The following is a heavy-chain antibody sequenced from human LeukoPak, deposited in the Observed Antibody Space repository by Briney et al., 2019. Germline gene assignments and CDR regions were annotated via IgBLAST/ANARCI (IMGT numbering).Heavy chain of an antibody. CDR3: AKDQYDFWSGYYTVGLSYYFDY. CDR2: ISWNSGSI. CDR1: GFTFDDYA. D-gene: IGHD3-3*01. J-gene: IGHJ4*02. Sequence: PGRSLRLSCAASGFTFDDYAMHWVRQAPGKGLEWVSGISWNSGSIGYADSVKGRFTISRDNSKNTLYLQMNSLRAEDTAVYYCAKDQYDFWSGYYTVGLSYYFDYWGQGTLVTVSS. V-gene: IGHV3-9*01.